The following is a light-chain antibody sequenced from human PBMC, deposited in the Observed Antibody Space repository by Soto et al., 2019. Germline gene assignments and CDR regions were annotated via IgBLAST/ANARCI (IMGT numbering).Light chain of an antibody. CDR2: DVS. Sequence: QSVLTQPASVSGSPGQSITISCTGTSSDVGGYNYVSWYQHHPGKAPKLMIYDVSNRPSGVSNRFSGSKSGNTASLTISGLQAEDEADYYCSSYTSSSTVVFGGGTTLTVL. CDR1: SSDVGGYNY. J-gene: IGLJ2*01. V-gene: IGLV2-14*03. CDR3: SSYTSSSTVV.